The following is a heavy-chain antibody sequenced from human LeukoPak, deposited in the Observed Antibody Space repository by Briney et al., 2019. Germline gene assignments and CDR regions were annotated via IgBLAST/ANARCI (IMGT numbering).Heavy chain of an antibody. J-gene: IGHJ5*02. V-gene: IGHV1-18*01. D-gene: IGHD2-2*02. CDR2: ISAYNGNT. CDR1: GYTFTSYG. Sequence: ASVKVSCEASGYTFTSYGISWVRQAPGQGLEWMGWISAYNGNTNYAQKLQGRVTMTTDTSTSTAYMELRSLRSDDTAVYYCARDAYCSSTSCYTGWFDPWGQGTLVTVSS. CDR3: ARDAYCSSTSCYTGWFDP.